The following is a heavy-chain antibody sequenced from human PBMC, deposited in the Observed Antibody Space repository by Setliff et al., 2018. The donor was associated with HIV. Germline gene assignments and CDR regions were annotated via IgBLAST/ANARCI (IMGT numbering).Heavy chain of an antibody. V-gene: IGHV4-39*07. CDR3: ARERSGSYYPDLDC. J-gene: IGHJ4*02. CDR2: IYYTGSA. D-gene: IGHD1-26*01. CDR1: GGSINSSSYY. Sequence: SETLSLTCIVSGGSINSSSYYWAWIRQPPGKGLEWIGYIYYTGSAYYNPSLKSRVNISVDMSKNQFSLNMTSLTVADTAVYFCARERSGSYYPDLDCWGQGTLVTVSS.